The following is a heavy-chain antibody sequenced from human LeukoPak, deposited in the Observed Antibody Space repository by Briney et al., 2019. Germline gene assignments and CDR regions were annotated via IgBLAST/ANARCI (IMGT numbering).Heavy chain of an antibody. D-gene: IGHD6-13*01. Sequence: GASVKVSCKASGGTFSSYAISWVRQAPGQGLEWMGGIIPIFGTANYAQKFQGRVTITADKSPSTAYMELSSLRSEDTAVYYCARDLAAAGTWWFDPWGQGTLVTVSS. V-gene: IGHV1-69*06. CDR3: ARDLAAAGTWWFDP. CDR2: IIPIFGTA. CDR1: GGTFSSYA. J-gene: IGHJ5*02.